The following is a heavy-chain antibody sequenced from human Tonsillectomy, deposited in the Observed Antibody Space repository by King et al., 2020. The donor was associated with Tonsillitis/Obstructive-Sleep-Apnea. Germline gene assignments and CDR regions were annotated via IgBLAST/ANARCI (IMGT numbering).Heavy chain of an antibody. CDR2: IYWDDDK. CDR1: GFSLSTSGVG. V-gene: IGHV2-5*02. D-gene: IGHD2-2*02. J-gene: IGHJ4*02. CDR3: ARTSRGYCSSTSCYKGSFDY. Sequence: TLKESGPTLVKPTQTLTLTCTFSGFSLSTSGVGVAWIRQPPGKALEWLALIYWDDDKRYSPSLKSRLTITKDTPKNQVVLTMTNMDPVDTATYYCARTSRGYCSSTSCYKGSFDYWGQGTLVTVSS.